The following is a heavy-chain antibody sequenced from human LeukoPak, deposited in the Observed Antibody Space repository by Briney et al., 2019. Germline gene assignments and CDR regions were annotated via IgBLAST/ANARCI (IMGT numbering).Heavy chain of an antibody. V-gene: IGHV3-21*01. J-gene: IGHJ4*02. CDR1: GFTFSSYS. CDR3: ARKDDSSGYYYTPPDY. Sequence: GGSLRLSCAASGFTFSSYSMNWVRQAPGKGLEWVSSISSSSSYIYYADSVKGRFTISRDNAKSSLYLQMNSLRAEDTAVYYCARKDDSSGYYYTPPDYWGQGTLATVSS. CDR2: ISSSSSYI. D-gene: IGHD3-22*01.